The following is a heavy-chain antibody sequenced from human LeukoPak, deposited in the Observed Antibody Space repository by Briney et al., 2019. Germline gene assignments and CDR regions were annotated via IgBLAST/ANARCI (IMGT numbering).Heavy chain of an antibody. CDR1: GFTANNYD. J-gene: IGHJ4*02. Sequence: GRSLRLSCAASGFTANNYDIHWVRQAPGKGLGWISYIDEGATNINYAGSVRGRFTISRDSAQNSVHLQLNSLRDEDTAVYYCVRGRLIRSTNFFDFWGQGALVTVSS. CDR2: IDEGATNI. CDR3: VRGRLIRSTNFFDF. V-gene: IGHV3-48*03. D-gene: IGHD3-3*01.